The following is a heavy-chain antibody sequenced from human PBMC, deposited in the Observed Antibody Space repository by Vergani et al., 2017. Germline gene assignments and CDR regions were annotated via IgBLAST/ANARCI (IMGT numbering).Heavy chain of an antibody. CDR3: AREQWLPIDYFDY. J-gene: IGHJ4*02. CDR2: MNPNSGNT. CDR1: GYTFTSYD. D-gene: IGHD6-19*01. Sequence: QVQLVQSGAEVKKPGASVKVSCKASGYTFTSYDINWVRQATGQGLEWMGWMNPNSGNTGYAQKFQGRVTITTDTSTSTAYMELRSLRSDDTAVYYCAREQWLPIDYFDYWGQGTLVTVSS. V-gene: IGHV1-8*03.